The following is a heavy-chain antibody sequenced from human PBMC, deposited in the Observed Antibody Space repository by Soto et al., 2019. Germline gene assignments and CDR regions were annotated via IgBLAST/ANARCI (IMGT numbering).Heavy chain of an antibody. V-gene: IGHV4-59*08. CDR2: FYYTGST. Sequence: PSETLSLTCTVSGGSISNYYWSWIRQPPGKGLEWIAYFYYTGSTNYNPSLRSRVTISVDTSKNQFSLKLSSVTAADTAVYYCARHDFRGADYWGQGTLVTVSS. CDR3: ARHDFRGADY. CDR1: GGSISNYY. D-gene: IGHD3-10*01. J-gene: IGHJ4*02.